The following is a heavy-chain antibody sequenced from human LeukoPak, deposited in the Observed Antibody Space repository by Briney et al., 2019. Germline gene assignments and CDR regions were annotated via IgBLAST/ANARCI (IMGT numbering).Heavy chain of an antibody. Sequence: SLKISGEGSGCIFTSYWSGGVGQLPGKGREGMRIIYPGAPHPSYRPSFQGQVTISADKSIRTPYLQWRSLKASHTAMYYCARSLPRSGKTFDYWGQGPLVTVSS. D-gene: IGHD6-19*01. CDR2: IYPGAPHP. J-gene: IGHJ4*02. CDR1: GCIFTSYW. CDR3: ARSLPRSGKTFDY. V-gene: IGHV5-51*01.